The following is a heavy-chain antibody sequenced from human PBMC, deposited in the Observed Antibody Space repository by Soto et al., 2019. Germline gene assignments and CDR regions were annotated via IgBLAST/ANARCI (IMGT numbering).Heavy chain of an antibody. J-gene: IGHJ6*02. D-gene: IGHD3-3*01. V-gene: IGHV4-39*01. Sequence: PSETLSLTCTVSGGSISSSSYYWGWIRQPPGKGLEWIGSIYYSGSTYYNPSLKSRVTISVDTSKNQFSLKLSSVTAADTAVYYCARWYIDFWSGYTYYYGGMDVWGQGTTVTVSS. CDR1: GGSISSSSYY. CDR2: IYYSGST. CDR3: ARWYIDFWSGYTYYYGGMDV.